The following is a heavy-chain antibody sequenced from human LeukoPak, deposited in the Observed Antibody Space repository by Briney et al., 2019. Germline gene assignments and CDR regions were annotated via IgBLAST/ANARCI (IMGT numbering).Heavy chain of an antibody. CDR3: AREVRGADFDY. CDR2: ISSSSSTI. J-gene: IGHJ4*02. Sequence: GGSLRLSCAASGSTFSSYSMNWVRQAPGKGLEWVSYISSSSSTIYYADSVKGRFAISRDNAKNLLYLQMNSLRDEDTAVYYCAREVRGADFDYWGQGTLVTVSS. CDR1: GSTFSSYS. D-gene: IGHD3-10*01. V-gene: IGHV3-48*02.